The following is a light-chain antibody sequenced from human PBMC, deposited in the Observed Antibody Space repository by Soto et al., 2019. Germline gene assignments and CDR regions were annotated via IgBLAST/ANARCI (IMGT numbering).Light chain of an antibody. Sequence: ALTQPASVSGSPGQSITISCTGTSSDVGGYNYVSWYQQHPGKAPKLMIYEVSNRPSGVSNRFSGSKSGNTASLTISGLQAEDEADYYCSSYTSSATPVVFGGGTKLTVL. CDR1: SSDVGGYNY. CDR3: SSYTSSATPVV. V-gene: IGLV2-14*01. CDR2: EVS. J-gene: IGLJ2*01.